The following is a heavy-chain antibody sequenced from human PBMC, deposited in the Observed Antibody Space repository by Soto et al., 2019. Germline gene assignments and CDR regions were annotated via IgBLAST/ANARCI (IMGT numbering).Heavy chain of an antibody. V-gene: IGHV4-39*01. CDR1: GRSISEINSY. CDR3: ARPEGVYGSGYSWFDP. Sequence: QLQLQESGPGLVKPSETLSLTCSVSGRSISEINSYWGWIRQTPGEGLEWLGSIHHTGSTYYNPSLKSRGIISRDTSTTQFSLKLSTMTAADTALYYCARPEGVYGSGYSWFDPWGQGTRVTVSS. CDR2: IHHTGST. D-gene: IGHD4-17*01. J-gene: IGHJ5*02.